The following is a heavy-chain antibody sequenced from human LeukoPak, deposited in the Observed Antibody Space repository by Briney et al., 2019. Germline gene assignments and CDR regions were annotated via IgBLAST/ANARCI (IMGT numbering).Heavy chain of an antibody. J-gene: IGHJ4*02. Sequence: GGSLRLSCATSGFKFSSNAMSWVRQAPGKWLAWVSTISGSAYSAYYADSVKGRVTISRDNSKNTLYLQVNSLRAEDTAVYYCAKLFYGSGMYHVDDWGQGTLVTVSS. CDR1: GFKFSSNA. CDR3: AKLFYGSGMYHVDD. V-gene: IGHV3-23*01. D-gene: IGHD3-10*01. CDR2: ISGSAYSA.